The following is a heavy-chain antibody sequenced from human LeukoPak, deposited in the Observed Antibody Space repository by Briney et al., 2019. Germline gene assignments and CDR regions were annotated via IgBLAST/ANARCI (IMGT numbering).Heavy chain of an antibody. V-gene: IGHV4-59*01. D-gene: IGHD1-26*01. Sequence: SETLSLTCTVSGGTISSYYWSWIRQPPGKELEWIGYFYYSGGTNYNPSLKSRVNISVDTSKNQFSLKLSSVTAADTAVYYCARGQGGNYYLNYFDYWGQGALVTVSS. CDR1: GGTISSYY. J-gene: IGHJ4*02. CDR2: FYYSGGT. CDR3: ARGQGGNYYLNYFDY.